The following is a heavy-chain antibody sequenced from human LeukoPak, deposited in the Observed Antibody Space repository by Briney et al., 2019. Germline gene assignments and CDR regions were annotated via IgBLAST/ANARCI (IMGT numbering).Heavy chain of an antibody. D-gene: IGHD2-8*01. CDR1: GGSISSYY. CDR2: IYYSGST. V-gene: IGHV4-59*01. Sequence: SETLSLTCTVSGGSISSYYWSWIRQPPGKGLEWIGYIYYSGSTNYNPSLKSRVTISVDTSKNQFSLKLSSVTAADTAVYYCARGGGYCTNNVCPPWFDPWGQGALVTVSS. J-gene: IGHJ5*02. CDR3: ARGGGYCTNNVCPPWFDP.